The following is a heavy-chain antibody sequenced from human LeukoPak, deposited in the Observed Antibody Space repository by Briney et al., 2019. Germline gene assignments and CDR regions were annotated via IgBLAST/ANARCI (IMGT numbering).Heavy chain of an antibody. J-gene: IGHJ4*02. V-gene: IGHV1-69*04. CDR1: GGTFSSYA. CDR2: IIPILGIA. CDR3: ARERGDTAMANFDY. D-gene: IGHD5-18*01. Sequence: SVKVSCKASGGTFSSYAISWVRQARGQGLEWMGRIIPILGIANYAQKFQGRVTITADKSTSTAYMELSSLRSEDTAVYYCARERGDTAMANFDYWGQGTLVTVSS.